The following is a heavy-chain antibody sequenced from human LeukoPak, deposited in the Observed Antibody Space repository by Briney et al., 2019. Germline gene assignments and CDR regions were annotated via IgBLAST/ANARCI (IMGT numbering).Heavy chain of an antibody. J-gene: IGHJ4*02. V-gene: IGHV1-69*02. CDR3: ARVALRFLETYYFDY. D-gene: IGHD3-3*01. CDR1: GGTFSSYT. CDR2: IIPILGIA. Sequence: SVKVSCKASGGTFSSYTISWVRQAPGQGLEWMGRIIPILGIANYAQKFQGRVTITADKSTSTAYMELSSLRSEDTAVYYCARVALRFLETYYFDYWGQGTLVTVSS.